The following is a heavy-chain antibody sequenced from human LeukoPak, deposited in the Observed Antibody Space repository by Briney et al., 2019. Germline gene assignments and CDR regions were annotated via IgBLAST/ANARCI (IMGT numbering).Heavy chain of an antibody. CDR1: GGSISSSSYD. J-gene: IGHJ4*02. V-gene: IGHV4-39*01. D-gene: IGHD6-19*01. CDR2: IYYSGST. Sequence: SETLSLTCTVSGGSISSSSYDWVWIRQPPGKGLEWIGTIYYSGSTYYNPSLKSRVTISVDTSKNQFSLKLSSVTAADTAVYYCARQPSGWADYWGQGTLVTVSS. CDR3: ARQPSGWADY.